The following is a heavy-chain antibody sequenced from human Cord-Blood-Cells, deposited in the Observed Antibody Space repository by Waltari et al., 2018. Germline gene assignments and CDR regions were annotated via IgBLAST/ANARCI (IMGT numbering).Heavy chain of an antibody. V-gene: IGHV3-33*01. J-gene: IGHJ6*02. D-gene: IGHD6-19*01. CDR1: GFTFRSYG. Sequence: QVQLVESGGGVVQPGRSLRLSCAASGFTFRSYGMHWVRQAPGKGLEWVAVIWYDGSNKYYADSGKGRFTISRDNSKNTLYLQMNSLRAEDTAVYYCARERPDGYSSGWYYYYGMDVWGQGTTVTVSS. CDR2: IWYDGSNK. CDR3: ARERPDGYSSGWYYYYGMDV.